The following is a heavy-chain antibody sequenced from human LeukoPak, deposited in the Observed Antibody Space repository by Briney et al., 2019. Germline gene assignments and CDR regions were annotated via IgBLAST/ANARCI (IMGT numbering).Heavy chain of an antibody. CDR3: ARGRVVAGAFDY. CDR2: IYSGGST. J-gene: IGHJ4*02. V-gene: IGHV3-66*01. CDR1: GFNVSSNY. Sequence: GGSLRLSCAASGFNVSSNYMSWVRQAPGKGLEWVSVIYSGGSTYYAASVKGRFTISRDNSKNTLYLQMNSLRAEDTAVYYCARGRVVAGAFDYWGQGTLVTVSS. D-gene: IGHD2-15*01.